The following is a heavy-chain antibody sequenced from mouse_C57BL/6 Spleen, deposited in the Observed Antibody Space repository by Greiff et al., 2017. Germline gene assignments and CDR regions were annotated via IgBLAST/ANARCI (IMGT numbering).Heavy chain of an antibody. CDR1: GYAFSSSW. V-gene: IGHV1-82*01. CDR2: IYPGDGDT. J-gene: IGHJ4*01. CDR3: ARRFYYYGSSLYAMDY. Sequence: QVQLQQSGPELVKPGASVKISCKASGYAFSSSWMNWVKQRPGKGLEWIGRIYPGDGDTNYNGKFKGKATLTADKSSSTAYMQLSSLTSEDSAVYFCARRFYYYGSSLYAMDYWGQGTSVTVSS. D-gene: IGHD1-1*01.